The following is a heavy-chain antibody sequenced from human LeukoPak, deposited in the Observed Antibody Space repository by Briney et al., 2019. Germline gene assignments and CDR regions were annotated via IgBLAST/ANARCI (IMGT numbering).Heavy chain of an antibody. CDR2: IYSRGET. D-gene: IGHD3-22*01. CDR3: AKMVLITGSDYLDY. V-gene: IGHV3-53*01. Sequence: GGSLRLYCAASEFSVSNNYMSWVRQDPGKGLEWVSVIYSRGETYYADSVKGRFTISRDTSKNTLYLEMNSLRAEDTAVYFYAKMVLITGSDYLDYWGQGTLVTVSS. J-gene: IGHJ4*02. CDR1: EFSVSNNY.